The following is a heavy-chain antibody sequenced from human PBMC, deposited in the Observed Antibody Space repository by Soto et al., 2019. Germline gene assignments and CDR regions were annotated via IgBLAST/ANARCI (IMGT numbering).Heavy chain of an antibody. J-gene: IGHJ5*02. D-gene: IGHD3-9*01. CDR3: TRDRDDISTYNWFDP. CDR1: GYTCTSYH. CDR2: INPSGGST. V-gene: IGHV1-46*01. Sequence: ALVKVYLKASGYTCTSYHLRLVRQDPGQGLEWMGIINPSGGSTSYAQKFQGRVTMTRDTSTSTVYMELSSLRSEDTAVYYCTRDRDDISTYNWFDPWGQGTLGTVSS.